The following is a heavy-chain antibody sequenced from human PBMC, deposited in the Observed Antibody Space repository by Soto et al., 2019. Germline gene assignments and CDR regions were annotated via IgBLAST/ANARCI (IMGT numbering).Heavy chain of an antibody. D-gene: IGHD6-19*01. CDR1: GFTFSDYY. Sequence: PVGSLRLSCAASGFTFSDYYMSWIRQAPGKGLEWVSYISSSSSYTNYADSVKGRFTISRDNAKNSLYLQMNSLRAEDTAVYYCARRPGYSSGWEFDYWGQGTLVTVSS. CDR2: ISSSSSYT. CDR3: ARRPGYSSGWEFDY. V-gene: IGHV3-11*06. J-gene: IGHJ4*02.